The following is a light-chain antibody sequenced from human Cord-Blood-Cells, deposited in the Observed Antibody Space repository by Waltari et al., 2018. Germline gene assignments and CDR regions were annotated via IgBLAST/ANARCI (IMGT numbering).Light chain of an antibody. J-gene: IGKJ1*01. CDR1: QSVLYSSNNKNY. CDR2: WAS. CDR3: QQYYSTPT. V-gene: IGKV4-1*01. Sequence: DIVMTQSPDSLAVSLGERATINCKSSQSVLYSSNNKNYLAWYQQKPGQPPKLLIYWASTRESGVPDRFSGSGYGTDFILTISSLQAEDVAVYYCQQYYSTPTFGQGTKVEIK.